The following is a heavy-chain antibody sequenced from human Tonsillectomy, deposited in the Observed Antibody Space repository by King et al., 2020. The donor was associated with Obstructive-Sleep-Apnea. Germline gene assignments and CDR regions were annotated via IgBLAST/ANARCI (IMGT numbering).Heavy chain of an antibody. CDR3: ARVIHDFWSGYSNFYYFDY. Sequence: QLVQSGGGLVQPGGSLRLSCAASGFTFSSYSMNWVRQAPGKGLEWVSYISSSSSTIYYADSVKGRFTISRDNAKNSLYPQMNSLRAEDTAVYYCARVIHDFWSGYSNFYYFDYWGQGTLVTVSS. V-gene: IGHV3-48*04. J-gene: IGHJ4*02. CDR1: GFTFSSYS. CDR2: ISSSSSTI. D-gene: IGHD3-3*01.